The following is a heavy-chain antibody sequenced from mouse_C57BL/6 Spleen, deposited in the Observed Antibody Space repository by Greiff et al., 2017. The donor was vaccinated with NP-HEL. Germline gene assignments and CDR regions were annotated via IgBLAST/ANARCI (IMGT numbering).Heavy chain of an antibody. CDR1: GYTFTDYN. Sequence: EVQLQQSGPELVKPGASVKMSCKASGYTFTDYNMHWVKQSHGKSLEWIGYINPNNGGTSYNQKFKGKATLTVNKSSSTAYMELRSLTSEDSAVYYCARGPAYYSNYAGFAYWGQGTLVTVSA. CDR3: ARGPAYYSNYAGFAY. CDR2: INPNNGGT. V-gene: IGHV1-22*01. D-gene: IGHD2-5*01. J-gene: IGHJ3*01.